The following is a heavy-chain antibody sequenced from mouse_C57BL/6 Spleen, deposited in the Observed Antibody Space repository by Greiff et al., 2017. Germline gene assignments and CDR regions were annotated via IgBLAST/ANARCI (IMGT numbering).Heavy chain of an antibody. V-gene: IGHV3-6*01. CDR1: GYSITSGYY. CDR3: AREGYYGYDGPWFAY. J-gene: IGHJ3*01. CDR2: ISYDGSN. Sequence: DVKLQESGPGLVKPSQSLSLTCSVTGYSITSGYYWNWIRQFPGNKLEWMGYISYDGSNNYNPSLKNRISITRDTSKNQFFLKLNSVTTEDTATYYCAREGYYGYDGPWFAYWGQGTLVTVSA. D-gene: IGHD2-2*01.